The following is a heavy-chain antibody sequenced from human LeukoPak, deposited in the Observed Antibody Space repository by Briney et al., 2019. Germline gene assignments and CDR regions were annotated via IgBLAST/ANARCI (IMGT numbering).Heavy chain of an antibody. D-gene: IGHD6-6*01. CDR3: ARDPVENSRSSDLYYFQY. Sequence: PGRSLRLSCAASGFRFSTYGMHWVRQAPGKWPEWVAVIWSDGSNKYYSDSLKGRFTISRDNSKNTLYLQMNSLRADDTAIYYCARDPVENSRSSDLYYFQYWGQGTLVTVSS. CDR1: GFRFSTYG. J-gene: IGHJ4*02. CDR2: IWSDGSNK. V-gene: IGHV3-33*01.